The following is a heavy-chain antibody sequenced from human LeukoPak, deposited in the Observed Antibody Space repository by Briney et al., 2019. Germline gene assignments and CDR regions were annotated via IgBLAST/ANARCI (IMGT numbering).Heavy chain of an antibody. CDR1: EYRFTSYW. CDR2: IDPSDSYT. J-gene: IGHJ6*02. Sequence: LGESLKISCKGSEYRFTSYWISWVPQMPGKGLEWMGRIDPSDSYTIYSPSFQGHVTISADKSISTAYLQWSSLKASDTAMYYCARRGYYYYGMADWGQGTAVTVSS. V-gene: IGHV5-10-1*01. CDR3: ARRGYYYYGMAD.